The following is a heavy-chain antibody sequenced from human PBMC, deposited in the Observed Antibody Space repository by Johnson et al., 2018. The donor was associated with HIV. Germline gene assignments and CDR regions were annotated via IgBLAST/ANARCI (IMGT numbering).Heavy chain of an antibody. Sequence: VQLVESGGGLVKPGGSLRLSCAASGITFSDYQMSWIRQAPGKGLEWVSVIYSGGSTYYADSVKGRFTISRDNSKNTLYLQMNRLTAEDTAVYYCARDFGLFLGKDDAFDIWGQGTMVTVSS. CDR3: ARDFGLFLGKDDAFDI. V-gene: IGHV3-66*01. J-gene: IGHJ3*02. D-gene: IGHD7-27*01. CDR1: GITFSDYQ. CDR2: IYSGGST.